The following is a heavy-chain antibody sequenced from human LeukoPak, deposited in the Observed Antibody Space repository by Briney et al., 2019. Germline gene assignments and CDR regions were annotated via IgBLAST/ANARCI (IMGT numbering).Heavy chain of an antibody. D-gene: IGHD2-2*01. CDR2: ISTSGDNT. CDR3: ARKVYHRFDY. Sequence: GGSLRLSCAASGFTFSSYAMTWVRQAPGKGLEWVSAISTSGDNTYYADSVRGRFTISRDNSKNTLYLQMNSLRADDTAVYYCARKVYHRFDYWGQGTLVTVSS. V-gene: IGHV3-23*01. J-gene: IGHJ4*02. CDR1: GFTFSSYA.